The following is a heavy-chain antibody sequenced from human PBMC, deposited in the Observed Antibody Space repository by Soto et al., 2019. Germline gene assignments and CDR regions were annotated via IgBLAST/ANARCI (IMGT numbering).Heavy chain of an antibody. J-gene: IGHJ4*02. V-gene: IGHV3-23*01. CDR1: GFTFSSYA. Sequence: EVQLLESGGGLVQPGGSLRLSCAASGFTFSSYAMSWVRQAPGKGLEWVSAISGSGGSTYYADSVKGRFTISRDNSKNTLDLQMNSLRAEDTAVYYCAKVTFYGDYVDYYFDYWGQGTLVTVSS. D-gene: IGHD4-17*01. CDR3: AKVTFYGDYVDYYFDY. CDR2: ISGSGGST.